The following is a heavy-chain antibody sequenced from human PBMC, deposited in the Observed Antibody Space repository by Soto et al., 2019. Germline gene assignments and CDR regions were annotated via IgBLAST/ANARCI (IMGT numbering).Heavy chain of an antibody. Sequence: GGSLRLSCAASGFTFSSYSMNWVRQAPGKGLEWVSYISSSSSTIYYADSVKGRFTISRDNAKNSLYLQMNSLRAEDTAVYYCARGEDMITFGGVIVYFDYWGQGTLVTVSS. V-gene: IGHV3-48*01. D-gene: IGHD3-16*02. CDR1: GFTFSSYS. J-gene: IGHJ4*02. CDR3: ARGEDMITFGGVIVYFDY. CDR2: ISSSSSTI.